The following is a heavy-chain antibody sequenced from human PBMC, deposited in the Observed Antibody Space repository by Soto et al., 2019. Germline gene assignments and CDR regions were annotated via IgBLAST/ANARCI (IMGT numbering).Heavy chain of an antibody. CDR3: ARDPYNWNLYYYYGMDV. CDR1: GFTFSSYA. CDR2: ISYDGSNK. V-gene: IGHV3-30-3*01. D-gene: IGHD1-20*01. Sequence: QVQLVESGGGVVQPGRSLRLSCAASGFTFSSYAMHWVRQAPGKGLEWVAVISYDGSNKYYADSVKGRFTISRDNSKNXRYLQMNSLRAEDTAVYYCARDPYNWNLYYYYGMDVWGQGTTVTVSS. J-gene: IGHJ6*02.